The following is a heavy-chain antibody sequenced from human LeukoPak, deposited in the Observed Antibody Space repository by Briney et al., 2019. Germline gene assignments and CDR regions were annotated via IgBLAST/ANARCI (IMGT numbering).Heavy chain of an antibody. CDR1: GFTFSSYG. D-gene: IGHD2-15*01. V-gene: IGHV3-30*18. CDR3: AKVAYCTGGSCYGGGFDY. CDR2: ISYDESNK. Sequence: GGSLRLSCAASGFTFSSYGMHWVRQAPGKGLEWVAVISYDESNKYYADSVRGRFTISRDNSKNTLYLQMNILRAEDTAVYYCAKVAYCTGGSCYGGGFDYWGQGTPVTVSS. J-gene: IGHJ4*02.